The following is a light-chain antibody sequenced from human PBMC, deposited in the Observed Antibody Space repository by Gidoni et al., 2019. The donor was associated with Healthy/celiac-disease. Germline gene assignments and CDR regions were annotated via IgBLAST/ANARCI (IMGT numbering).Light chain of an antibody. CDR1: SSNIGSNT. V-gene: IGLV1-44*01. CDR2: SNN. J-gene: IGLJ1*01. Sequence: QPVLTQPPSASGTPGQRVTISCSGSSSNIGSNTVNWYQQLPGTAPKLLIYSNNQRPSGVPDRFPGSKSGTSASLAISGLQSEDEADYYCAAWDDSLNGLYVFGTGTKVTVL. CDR3: AAWDDSLNGLYV.